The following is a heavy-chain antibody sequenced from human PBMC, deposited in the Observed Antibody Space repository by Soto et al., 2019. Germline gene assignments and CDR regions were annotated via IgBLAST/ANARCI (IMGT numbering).Heavy chain of an antibody. CDR2: ISSSSSYI. Sequence: EVQLVESGGGLVKPGGSLRLSCAASGFTFSSYSMNWVRQAPGKGLEWVSSISSSSSYIYYADSVKGRFTISRDNAKNSLYLQMNSLRAEDTAVYYCARDRRVDTAMVSASHYYYGMDVWGQGTTVTVSS. V-gene: IGHV3-21*01. CDR1: GFTFSSYS. CDR3: ARDRRVDTAMVSASHYYYGMDV. D-gene: IGHD5-18*01. J-gene: IGHJ6*02.